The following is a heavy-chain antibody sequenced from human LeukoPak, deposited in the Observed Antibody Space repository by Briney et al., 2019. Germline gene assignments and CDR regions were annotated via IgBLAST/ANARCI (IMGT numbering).Heavy chain of an antibody. CDR1: GGSISSYY. V-gene: IGHV4-59*08. CDR3: ARHLGKDAFDI. Sequence: SETLSLTCTVSGGSISSYYWSWIRQPPGKGLEWIGYIYYSGSTNYNPSLKSRVTISVDTSKNQFSLKLSSVTAADTAVYYCARHLGKDAFDIRGQGTMVTVSS. CDR2: IYYSGST. J-gene: IGHJ3*02. D-gene: IGHD7-27*01.